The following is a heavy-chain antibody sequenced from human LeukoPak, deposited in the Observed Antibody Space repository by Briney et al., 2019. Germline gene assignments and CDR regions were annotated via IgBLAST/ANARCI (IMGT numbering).Heavy chain of an antibody. CDR2: ISYSGST. CDR1: GGSISNTNNY. CDR3: ARHGQWLALLWY. V-gene: IGHV4-39*01. D-gene: IGHD6-19*01. J-gene: IGHJ4*02. Sequence: SETLSLTCTVSGGSISNTNNYWGWIRQPPGKGLEWIGGISYSGSTYYNPSLKSRVTISVDTSKNQFSLILSSVTAADTAIYYCARHGQWLALLWYWGQGTLVTVSS.